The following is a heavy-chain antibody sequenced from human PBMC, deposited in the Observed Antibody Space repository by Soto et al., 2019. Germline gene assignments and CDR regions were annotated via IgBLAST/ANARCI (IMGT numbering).Heavy chain of an antibody. CDR3: AKPPPQEYYYYYMDV. Sequence: GGSLRLSCAASGFTFSSYAMSWVRQAPGKGLEWVSAISGSGGSTYYADSVKGRFTISGDNSKNTLYLQMSSLRAEDTAVYYCAKPPPQEYYYYYMDVWGKGTTVTVSS. CDR2: ISGSGGST. V-gene: IGHV3-23*01. CDR1: GFTFSSYA. J-gene: IGHJ6*03.